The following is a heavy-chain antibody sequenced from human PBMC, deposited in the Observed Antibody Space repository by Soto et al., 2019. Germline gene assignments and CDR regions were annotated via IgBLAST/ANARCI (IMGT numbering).Heavy chain of an antibody. D-gene: IGHD3-22*01. J-gene: IGHJ6*02. CDR3: AKHSESSNYYDSSGYYSSYYNGMDV. CDR1: AYSFTSYW. Sequence: GESLKVSCNGSAYSFTSYWIGWVRQMPGKGLEWMGIIYPGDSDTRYSPSFQGQVTISADKSISTAYLQWSSLKASDTAMYYCAKHSESSNYYDSSGYYSSYYNGMDVWGQGTTVTVSS. CDR2: IYPGDSDT. V-gene: IGHV5-51*01.